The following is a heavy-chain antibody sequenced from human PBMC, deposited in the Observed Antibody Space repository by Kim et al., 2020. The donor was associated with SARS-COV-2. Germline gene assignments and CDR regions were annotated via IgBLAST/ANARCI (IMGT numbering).Heavy chain of an antibody. J-gene: IGHJ4*02. CDR3: ANEPRLQLWLVSFYLDF. CDR2: LTYDGSNK. CDR1: GFSFGSYA. D-gene: IGHD5-18*01. Sequence: GSLRLSCAASGFSFGSYAMNWVRQGSGKGLEWVASLTYDGSNKYADCVKGRFTISRDNSKNTVYLQMISLRHEETAVYYCANEPRLQLWLVSFYLDFWGQGTLVTVSA. V-gene: IGHV3-30-3*02.